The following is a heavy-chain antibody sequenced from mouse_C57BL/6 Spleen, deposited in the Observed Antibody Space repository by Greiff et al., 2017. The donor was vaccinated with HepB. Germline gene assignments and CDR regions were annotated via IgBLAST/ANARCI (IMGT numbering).Heavy chain of an antibody. Sequence: EVMLVESGGDLVKPGGSLKLSCAASGFTFSSYGMSWVRQTPDKRLEWVATISSGGSYTYYPDSVKGRFTISRDNAKNTLYLQMRSLKSEDTAMYYCARQGSTVVAMDYWGQGTSVTVSS. V-gene: IGHV5-6*01. CDR2: ISSGGSYT. CDR1: GFTFSSYG. CDR3: ARQGSTVVAMDY. D-gene: IGHD1-1*01. J-gene: IGHJ4*01.